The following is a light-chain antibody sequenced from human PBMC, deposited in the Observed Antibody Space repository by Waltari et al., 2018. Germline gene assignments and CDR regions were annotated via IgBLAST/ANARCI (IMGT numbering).Light chain of an antibody. CDR1: QSIDTY. J-gene: IGKJ1*01. Sequence: DLQMTQSPSSLSASVGDRVTLTCRAAQSIDTYLNWYQQKPGTAPKLLIHSATSLQSGLPSRFIGSGSGTDFTLTITSLQPEDCATYYCQQSYTTPWTFGRGTKVEI. V-gene: IGKV1-39*01. CDR2: SAT. CDR3: QQSYTTPWT.